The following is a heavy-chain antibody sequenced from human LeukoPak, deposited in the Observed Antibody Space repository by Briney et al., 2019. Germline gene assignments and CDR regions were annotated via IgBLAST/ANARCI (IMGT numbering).Heavy chain of an antibody. D-gene: IGHD3-10*01. CDR2: ISYDGSNK. CDR3: ARDSLGDPTYYFDY. J-gene: IGHJ4*02. CDR1: GFTFSSYS. V-gene: IGHV3-30*04. Sequence: GGSLRLSCSASGFTFSSYSMVWVRQAPGKGLEWVAVISYDGSNKYYADSVKGRFTISRDNSKNTLYLQMNSLRAEDTAVYYCARDSLGDPTYYFDYWGQGTLVTVSS.